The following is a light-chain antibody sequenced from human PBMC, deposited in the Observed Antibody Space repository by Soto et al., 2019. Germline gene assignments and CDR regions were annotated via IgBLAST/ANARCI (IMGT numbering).Light chain of an antibody. CDR2: GVS. V-gene: IGLV2-14*03. CDR3: YSSRSSSSTFYV. J-gene: IGLJ1*01. CDR1: SSDIGGSNY. Sequence: QSALTQPASVSGSPGQSITISCAGTSSDIGGSNYVSWYQQHPGKAPKLMIYGVSNRPSGVSHRFSGSKSGNTASLTISGLQAEDEADDFCYSSRSSSSTFYVFGTGTKLTVL.